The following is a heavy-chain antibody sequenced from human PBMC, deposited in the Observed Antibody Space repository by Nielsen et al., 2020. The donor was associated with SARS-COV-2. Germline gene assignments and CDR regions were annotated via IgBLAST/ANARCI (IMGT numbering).Heavy chain of an antibody. CDR2: INHSGST. D-gene: IGHD2-2*01. V-gene: IGHV4-34*01. Sequence: SETPSLTCAVYGGSFSGYYWSWIRQPPGKGLEWIGEINHSGSTNYNPSLKSRVTISVDTSKNQFSLKLSSVTAADTAVYYCARAHGDSSTLYYGMDVWGQGTTVTVSS. CDR1: GGSFSGYY. CDR3: ARAHGDSSTLYYGMDV. J-gene: IGHJ6*02.